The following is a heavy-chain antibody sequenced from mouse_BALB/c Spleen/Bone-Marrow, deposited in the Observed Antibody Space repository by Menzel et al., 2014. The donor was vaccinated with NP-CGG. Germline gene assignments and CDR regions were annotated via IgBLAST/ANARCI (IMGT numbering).Heavy chain of an antibody. Sequence: VQLKQSGAELVKPGASVKLSCTASGFNIKDTYMHWVKQRPEQGLEWIGRIDPANGNTKYDPKFQGKATTTADTSSNTAYLQLSSLTSEDTAVYYCARWLLPYGLDYWGQGTSVTVSS. CDR3: ARWLLPYGLDY. D-gene: IGHD2-3*01. CDR2: IDPANGNT. CDR1: GFNIKDTY. J-gene: IGHJ4*01. V-gene: IGHV14-3*02.